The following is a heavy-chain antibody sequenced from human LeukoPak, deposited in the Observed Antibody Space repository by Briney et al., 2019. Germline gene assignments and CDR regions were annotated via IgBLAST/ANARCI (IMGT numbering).Heavy chain of an antibody. CDR1: GFSLATTGVG. V-gene: IGHV2-5*02. D-gene: IGHD1-20*01. CDR3: AHRLGGHNWNDGTFDY. Sequence: SGPTLVNPTQTLTLTCTFSGFSLATTGVGVGWIRQPPGKALESLALIYWDDDKRYSPSLRNRLTITKDTSKNQVVLTMTNMDPVDTATYYCAHRLGGHNWNDGTFDYWGQGTLVTVSS. J-gene: IGHJ4*02. CDR2: IYWDDDK.